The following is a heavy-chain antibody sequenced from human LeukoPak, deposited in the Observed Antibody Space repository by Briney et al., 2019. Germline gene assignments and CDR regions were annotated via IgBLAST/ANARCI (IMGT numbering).Heavy chain of an antibody. D-gene: IGHD3-16*01. CDR3: ARGSSWSYDS. J-gene: IGHJ5*02. Sequence: PGGSLRLSCAASGFTFSSYSMYWVRQAPGRGLEWVSSISNSGNNIYYPDSVKGRFTTSRGNAKSSLYLQMSSLRAEDTAVYYCARGSSWSYDSWGRGTLVTVSS. V-gene: IGHV3-21*06. CDR2: ISNSGNNI. CDR1: GFTFSSYS.